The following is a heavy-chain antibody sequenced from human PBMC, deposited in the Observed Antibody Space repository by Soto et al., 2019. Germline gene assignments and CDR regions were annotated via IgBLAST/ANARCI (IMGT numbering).Heavy chain of an antibody. CDR2: INHSGST. D-gene: IGHD2-21*01. Sequence: QVQLQQWGAGLLKPSETLSLTCAVYGGSFSGYYWSWIRQPPGKGLEWIGEINHSGSTNYNPSLKRRVSISVEKSKNKFSLKLSSVTAADKAVYYCARGRLPFRRDYFDYWGQGTLVTVSS. CDR3: ARGRLPFRRDYFDY. V-gene: IGHV4-34*01. CDR1: GGSFSGYY. J-gene: IGHJ4*02.